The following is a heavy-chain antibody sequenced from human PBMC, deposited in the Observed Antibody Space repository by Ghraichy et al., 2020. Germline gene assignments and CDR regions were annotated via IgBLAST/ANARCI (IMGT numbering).Heavy chain of an antibody. D-gene: IGHD2-15*01. CDR3: ASTIAVVAADDY. Sequence: GGSLRLSCEASGFTFSRFWMAWIRQAPGKGLEWVASIKHDGSEKHYVDAVKSRFTISRDNAKDSLSLQMNSLRAEDTAVYYCASTIAVVAADDYWGQGTLVTVSS. J-gene: IGHJ4*02. CDR2: IKHDGSEK. V-gene: IGHV3-7*01. CDR1: GFTFSRFW.